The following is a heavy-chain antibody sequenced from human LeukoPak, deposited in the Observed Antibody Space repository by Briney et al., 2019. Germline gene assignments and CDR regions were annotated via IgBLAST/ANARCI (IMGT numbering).Heavy chain of an antibody. CDR3: ARGSFRGYCLDTSCYTINY. V-gene: IGHV1-8*01. J-gene: IGHJ4*02. D-gene: IGHD2-2*02. Sequence: ASVKVSCKASGYTFTSYDINWVRQATGQGLEWMGWMNPNSGNTGYAQNFQGRVTMTSNTSITTAYMELTSLRSEDTAVYYCARGSFRGYCLDTSCYTINYWGQGTLVSVSS. CDR1: GYTFTSYD. CDR2: MNPNSGNT.